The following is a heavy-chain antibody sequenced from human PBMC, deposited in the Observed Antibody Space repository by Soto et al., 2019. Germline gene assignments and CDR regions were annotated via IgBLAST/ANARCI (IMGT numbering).Heavy chain of an antibody. CDR2: IVVGSGNT. V-gene: IGHV1-58*01. Sequence: ASVKVSCKASGFTFTSSAVQWVRQARGQRLEWIGWIVVGSGNTNYAQKFQERVTITRDMSTSTAYMELSSLRSEDTAVYYCAAECPQLIAAAGTRYYYYGMDVWGQGTTVTVSS. CDR3: AAECPQLIAAAGTRYYYYGMDV. J-gene: IGHJ6*02. CDR1: GFTFTSSA. D-gene: IGHD6-13*01.